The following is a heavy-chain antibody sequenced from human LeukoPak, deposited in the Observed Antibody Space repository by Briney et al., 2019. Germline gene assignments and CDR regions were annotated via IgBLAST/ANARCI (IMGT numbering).Heavy chain of an antibody. Sequence: SVKASCQASGYMFTRYYMHWVRQAPGQGLEWMGWINPYNGNTKYAQKPHGRVTMHTHTSTSTAYLELRSLRSEDTAHYYCARDGSPELYYYDRSATGYYMDVWGKGTTVTVSS. J-gene: IGHJ6*03. D-gene: IGHD3-22*01. V-gene: IGHV1-18*04. CDR3: ARDGSPELYYYDRSATGYYMDV. CDR2: INPYNGNT. CDR1: GYMFTRYY.